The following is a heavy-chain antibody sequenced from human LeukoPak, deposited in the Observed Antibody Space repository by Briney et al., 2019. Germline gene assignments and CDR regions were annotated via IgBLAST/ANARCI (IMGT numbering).Heavy chain of an antibody. J-gene: IGHJ6*04. CDR1: GFTFSDYE. CDR3: AELGITMIGGV. D-gene: IGHD3-10*02. Sequence: GGSLRLSCAASGFTFSDYEMNWVRQAPGKGLEWVSYISSSASIIYYSDSVKGRFTISRDNAKNSLYLQMNSLRAEDTAVYYCAELGITMIGGVWGKGTTVTISS. V-gene: IGHV3-48*03. CDR2: ISSSASII.